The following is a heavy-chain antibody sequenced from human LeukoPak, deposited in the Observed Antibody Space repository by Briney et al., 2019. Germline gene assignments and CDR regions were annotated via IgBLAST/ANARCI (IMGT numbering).Heavy chain of an antibody. CDR1: GGSFSGYY. CDR3: ARVVLGIAVAGAYYFDY. J-gene: IGHJ4*02. D-gene: IGHD6-19*01. CDR2: INHSGST. Sequence: SETLSLTCAVYGGSFSGYYWSWIRQPPGKGLEWIGEINHSGSTNYNPSLKSRVTISVDTSKNQFSLKLSSVTAADTAVYYCARVVLGIAVAGAYYFDYWGQGTLVTVSS. V-gene: IGHV4-34*01.